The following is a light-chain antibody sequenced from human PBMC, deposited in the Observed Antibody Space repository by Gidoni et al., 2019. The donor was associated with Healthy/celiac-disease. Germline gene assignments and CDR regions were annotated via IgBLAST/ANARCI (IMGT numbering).Light chain of an antibody. J-gene: IGKJ1*01. CDR3: QQRSNWPGT. V-gene: IGKV3-11*01. CDR1: QSVSSY. Sequence: LVFTQSPATLSLSPAERATRSCTASQSVSSYLAWYKQIPGQAPSLLIYDASNRATGIPARFSGSGSGTDFTLTISSLESEDFAVYYCQQRSNWPGTFGQGTKVEIK. CDR2: DAS.